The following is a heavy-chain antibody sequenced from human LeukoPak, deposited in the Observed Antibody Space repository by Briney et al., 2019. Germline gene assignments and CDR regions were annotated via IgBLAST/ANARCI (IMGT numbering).Heavy chain of an antibody. D-gene: IGHD3-10*01. J-gene: IGHJ4*02. CDR2: INWNGGST. V-gene: IGHV3-20*01. CDR1: GFTFDDYG. CDR3: ARVYYGSGSYLFDY. Sequence: GVSLRLSCAASGFTFDDYGTSWVRQAPGKGLEWVSGINWNGGSTGYADSVKGRFTISRDNAKNSLYLQMNSLRAEDTALYHCARVYYGSGSYLFDYWGQGTLVTVSS.